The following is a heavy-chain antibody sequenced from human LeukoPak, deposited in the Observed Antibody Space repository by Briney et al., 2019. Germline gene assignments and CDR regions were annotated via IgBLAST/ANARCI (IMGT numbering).Heavy chain of an antibody. CDR2: ISYDGSNK. CDR1: GFTFSSYG. V-gene: IGHV3-30*18. J-gene: IGHJ4*02. CDR3: AKDYCSGGSCYLNY. D-gene: IGHD2-15*01. Sequence: GRSLRLSCAASGFTFSSYGMHWVRQAPGKGLEWVAVISYDGSNKYYADSVKGRFTISRDNSKNTLYLQMNSLRAGDTAVYYCAKDYCSGGSCYLNYWGQGTLVTVSS.